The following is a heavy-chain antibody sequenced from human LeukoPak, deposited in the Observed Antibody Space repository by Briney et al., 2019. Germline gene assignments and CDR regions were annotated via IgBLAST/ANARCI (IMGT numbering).Heavy chain of an antibody. V-gene: IGHV4-38-2*02. J-gene: IGHJ5*02. CDR1: GYSISSGYY. D-gene: IGHD2-21*02. Sequence: PSETLSLTCGVSGYSISSGYYWGWIRQPPGKGLEWIGSIYHSGSTYYNPSLKSRVTISVDTSKNQFSLKLSSVTAADTAVYYCAKDEEGYCGGDCYPNWFDPWGQGTLVTVSS. CDR3: AKDEEGYCGGDCYPNWFDP. CDR2: IYHSGST.